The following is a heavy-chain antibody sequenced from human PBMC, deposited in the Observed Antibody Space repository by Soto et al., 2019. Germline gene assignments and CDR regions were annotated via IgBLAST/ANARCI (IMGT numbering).Heavy chain of an antibody. V-gene: IGHV3-21*01. D-gene: IGHD3-22*01. CDR3: ERDSDSSGYYPSFFDY. Sequence: GSRRLSCAASGFTFSSYSMNWVRQAPGKGLEWVSSISSSSSYIYYADSVKGRFTISRDNSQNSLYMQMNSMRAEDTAVYYCERDSDSSGYYPSFFDYWGQGTLVTVSS. CDR1: GFTFSSYS. J-gene: IGHJ4*02. CDR2: ISSSSSYI.